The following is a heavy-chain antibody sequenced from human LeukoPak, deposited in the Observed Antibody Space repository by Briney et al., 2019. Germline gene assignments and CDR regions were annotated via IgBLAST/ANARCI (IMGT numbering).Heavy chain of an antibody. CDR3: ARGTYNNGNMYDY. CDR2: ISDDGGRK. CDR1: GFIFSGYP. Sequence: PGGSLRLSCAASGFIFSGYPMHWVRQAPGKGLDWVAIISDDGGRKFYADSVKGRFAISRDNSKNTLYLEMNSLRPEDTAVYYCARGTYNNGNMYDYWGQGTLVTVSS. V-gene: IGHV3-30*09. J-gene: IGHJ4*02. D-gene: IGHD5-24*01.